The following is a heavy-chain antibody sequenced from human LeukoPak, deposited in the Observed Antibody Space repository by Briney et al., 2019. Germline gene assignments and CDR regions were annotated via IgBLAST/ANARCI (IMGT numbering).Heavy chain of an antibody. D-gene: IGHD6-19*01. CDR2: IYHSGST. CDR3: ARSQSPGWYNGGLDV. CDR1: GGSISSGGYS. J-gene: IGHJ6*02. Sequence: SQTLSLTCAVSGGSISSGGYSWSWIRQPPGKGLEWIGYIYHSGSTYYNPSLKSRVTISVDRSKNQFSLKLSSVTAADTAVYYCARSQSPGWYNGGLDVWGQGTTVTVSS. V-gene: IGHV4-30-2*01.